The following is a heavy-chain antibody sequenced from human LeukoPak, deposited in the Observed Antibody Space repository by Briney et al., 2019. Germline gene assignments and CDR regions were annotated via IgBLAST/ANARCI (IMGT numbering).Heavy chain of an antibody. Sequence: GGSLRLSCAASGFTFSSYAMSWVRQAPGKGLEWVSVIYGGGSTYYADSVKGRFTISRDNSKNTLYLQMNSLRAEDTAVYYCARRISSNWSLDYWGQGTLVTVSS. CDR1: GFTFSSYA. D-gene: IGHD6-13*01. J-gene: IGHJ4*02. V-gene: IGHV3-53*01. CDR3: ARRISSNWSLDY. CDR2: IYGGGST.